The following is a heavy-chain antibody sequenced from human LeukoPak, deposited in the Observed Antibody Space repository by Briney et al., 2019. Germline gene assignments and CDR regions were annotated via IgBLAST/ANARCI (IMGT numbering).Heavy chain of an antibody. Sequence: PGGSLRLSCAASGFTFSSYSMNWVRQAPGKGLEWVSSISSSSSYIYYADSVKGRFTISRDNAKNSLYLQMNSLRAEDTAVYYCARDSSSSGHFDPWGQGTLVTVPS. V-gene: IGHV3-21*01. J-gene: IGHJ5*02. D-gene: IGHD6-13*01. CDR2: ISSSSSYI. CDR3: ARDSSSSGHFDP. CDR1: GFTFSSYS.